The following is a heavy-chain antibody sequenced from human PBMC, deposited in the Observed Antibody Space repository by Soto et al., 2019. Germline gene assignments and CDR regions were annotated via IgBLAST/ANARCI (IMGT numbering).Heavy chain of an antibody. CDR2: ISYDGTNK. CDR1: GFTFSSYG. Sequence: VHLVESGGGVGQPGMSLRLSCAASGFTFSSYGMRWVRHAPGKGQECVAVISYDGTNKYYADSVTGGCTISRDNSKSTLYLQTNSLRAEATAVYYCAKGEGGAVGHHAYWGQRTMVTVSS. V-gene: IGHV3-30*18. CDR3: AKGEGGAVGHHAY. D-gene: IGHD3-16*01. J-gene: IGHJ4*02.